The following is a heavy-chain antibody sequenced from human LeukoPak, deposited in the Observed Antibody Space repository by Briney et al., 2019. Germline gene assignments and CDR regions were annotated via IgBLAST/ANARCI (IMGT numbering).Heavy chain of an antibody. Sequence: PSETLSLTCTVSGGSISSYYWSWIRQRAGKGLEWIGRIYTSGSTNYNPSLKSRVTMSVDTSKNQFSLKLSSVTAADTAVYYCARVDYYDSSGYPRGDAFDIWGQGTMVTVSS. CDR2: IYTSGST. D-gene: IGHD3-22*01. V-gene: IGHV4-4*07. CDR3: ARVDYYDSSGYPRGDAFDI. J-gene: IGHJ3*02. CDR1: GGSISSYY.